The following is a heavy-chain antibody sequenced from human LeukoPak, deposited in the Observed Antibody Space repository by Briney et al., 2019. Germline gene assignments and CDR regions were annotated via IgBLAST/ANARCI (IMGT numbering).Heavy chain of an antibody. CDR1: GFTFSNFG. J-gene: IGHJ4*02. V-gene: IGHV3-30*18. CDR2: ISYDGNNK. CDR3: AKSNYGDYSFDY. Sequence: SGGSLRLSCAASGFTFSNFGIHWVRQAPGKGLEWVAVISYDGNNKYYADSVKGRFTISRDNSKNTLYLQMNSLRAEDTAVYYCAKSNYGDYSFDYWGQGTLVTVSS. D-gene: IGHD4-17*01.